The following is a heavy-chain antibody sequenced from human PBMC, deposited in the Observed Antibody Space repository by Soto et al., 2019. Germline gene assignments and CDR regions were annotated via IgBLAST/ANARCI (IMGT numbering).Heavy chain of an antibody. Sequence: QVQLVQSGAEVKKPGASVKVSCKASGYTFTSYGISWVRQAPGQGLEWMVWITAYNGNTNYLQKLQGRVTMTTDTSTSTAYMELRSLRSDDTAVYYCAREDNWNYDSGPRPCDPWGQGTLVTVSS. CDR2: ITAYNGNT. CDR3: AREDNWNYDSGPRPCDP. J-gene: IGHJ5*02. V-gene: IGHV1-18*01. CDR1: GYTFTSYG. D-gene: IGHD1-7*01.